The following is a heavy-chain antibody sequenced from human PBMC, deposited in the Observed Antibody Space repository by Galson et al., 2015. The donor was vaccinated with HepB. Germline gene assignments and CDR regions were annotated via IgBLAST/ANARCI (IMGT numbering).Heavy chain of an antibody. CDR2: ISSSGKPI. J-gene: IGHJ4*02. CDR1: GFTFSDYH. CDR3: ARDGAHTVAFDY. V-gene: IGHV3-11*01. D-gene: IGHD4-23*01. Sequence: SLRLSCAASGFTFSDYHMSWIRQAPGKGLEWVSYISSSGKPIYYADSVKGRFTISRDNAKNSLYLQMNSLRADDTAVYYCARDGAHTVAFDYWGQGTLVTVSS.